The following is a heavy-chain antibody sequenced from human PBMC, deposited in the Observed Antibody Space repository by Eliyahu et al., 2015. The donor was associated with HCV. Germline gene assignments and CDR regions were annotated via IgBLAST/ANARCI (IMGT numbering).Heavy chain of an antibody. J-gene: IGHJ4*02. V-gene: IGHV3-48*02. Sequence: EVQLVESGGDLVQXGGSLXLSCEASGFSFSGXWMNWVRQAPGKGLEWISFITGNSDNIHYADSVKGRFTISRDNARDSLYLQMNSLRDEDTAVYYCVRDGDGHFDYWGRGTLVTVSS. D-gene: IGHD5-24*01. CDR2: ITGNSDNI. CDR1: GFSFSGXW. CDR3: VRDGDGHFDY.